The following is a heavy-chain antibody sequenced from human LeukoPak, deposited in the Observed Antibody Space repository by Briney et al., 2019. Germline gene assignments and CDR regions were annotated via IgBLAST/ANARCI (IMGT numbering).Heavy chain of an antibody. CDR2: INTSGST. D-gene: IGHD3-10*01. CDR1: GGSISSYY. J-gene: IGHJ6*03. V-gene: IGHV4-4*07. Sequence: SETLSHTCTVSGGSISSYYYSWIRQPAGKGLRWIGRINTSGSTNYNPSLKSRVTISADKSKKQFSLRLTSVTAADTAVYYCARVGSGSYLGYYYYMAVWRTGTTVTVSS. CDR3: ARVGSGSYLGYYYYMAV.